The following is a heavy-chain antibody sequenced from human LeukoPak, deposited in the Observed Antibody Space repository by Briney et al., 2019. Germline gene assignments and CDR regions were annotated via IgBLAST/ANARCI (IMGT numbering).Heavy chain of an antibody. CDR2: IYYSGST. CDR1: GGSVSSGSYY. CDR3: ARENYYDSSGYRDDYFDY. D-gene: IGHD3-22*01. J-gene: IGHJ4*02. Sequence: SETLSLTCTVSGGSVSSGSYYWSWIRQPPGKGLAWIGYIYYSGSTNYNPSLKSRVTISVDTSKNQFSLKLSSVTAADTAVYYCARENYYDSSGYRDDYFDYWGQGTLVTVSS. V-gene: IGHV4-61*01.